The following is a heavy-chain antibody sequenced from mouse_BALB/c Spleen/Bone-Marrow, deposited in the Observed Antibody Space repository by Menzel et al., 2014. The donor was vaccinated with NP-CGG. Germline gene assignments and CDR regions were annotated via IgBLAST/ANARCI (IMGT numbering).Heavy chain of an antibody. V-gene: IGHV1S81*02. CDR1: GYTFTSYY. J-gene: IGHJ3*01. Sequence: VQLQQSGAALVPPGASVKLSCKASGYTFTSYYMSCVKLLLGQCLAWLGELPPSNGGPNFNDQFKNKATLTVDKSSSTAYMQLSSLIFEDSAVYYCTRPNGSWFAYWGQGTLVTV. CDR2: LPPSNGGP. D-gene: IGHD1-1*02. CDR3: TRPNGSWFAY.